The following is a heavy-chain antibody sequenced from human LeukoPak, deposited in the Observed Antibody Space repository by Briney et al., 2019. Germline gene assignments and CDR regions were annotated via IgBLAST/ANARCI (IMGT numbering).Heavy chain of an antibody. D-gene: IGHD3-10*01. CDR2: ISGSGGST. V-gene: IGHV3-23*01. J-gene: IGHJ6*03. CDR3: ARVYYGSGSLHYYYYYMDV. Sequence: TGGSLRLSCAASGFTFSSYGMSWVRQAPGKGLEWVSAISGSGGSTYYADSVKGRFTVSRDNSKNTLYLQMNSLRAEDTAVYYCARVYYGSGSLHYYYYYMDVWGKGTKVTISS. CDR1: GFTFSSYG.